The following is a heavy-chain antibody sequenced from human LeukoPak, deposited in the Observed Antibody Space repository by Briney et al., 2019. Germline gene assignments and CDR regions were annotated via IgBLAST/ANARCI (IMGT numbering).Heavy chain of an antibody. Sequence: PGGSLRLSCAASGFTFSSYWMHWVRQAPGKGLAWVSRINSDGSSTSYADSVKGRFTISRDNAKNSLYLQMNSLRAEDTAVYYCARGDVGVTAILVDYWGQGTLVTVSS. J-gene: IGHJ4*02. CDR1: GFTFSSYW. CDR3: ARGDVGVTAILVDY. D-gene: IGHD2-21*02. V-gene: IGHV3-74*01. CDR2: INSDGSST.